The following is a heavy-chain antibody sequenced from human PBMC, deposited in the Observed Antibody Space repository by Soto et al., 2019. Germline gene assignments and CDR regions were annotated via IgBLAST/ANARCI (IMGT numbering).Heavy chain of an antibody. D-gene: IGHD2-21*01. Sequence: GESLKISCEGSGYIFSRYWVGWVRQMPGKGLEWMGVVYPTDSNTRYSPSFQGQVTISADKSTSTAYLRWSSLKASDTAVYHCVRQRAVKLYSPPNHHYSEMDVWGQGTTVTVSS. CDR1: GYIFSRYW. V-gene: IGHV5-51*01. CDR2: VYPTDSNT. CDR3: VRQRAVKLYSPPNHHYSEMDV. J-gene: IGHJ6*02.